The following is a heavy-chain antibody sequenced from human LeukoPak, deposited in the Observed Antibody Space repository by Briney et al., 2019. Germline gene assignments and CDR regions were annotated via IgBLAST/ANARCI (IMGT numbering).Heavy chain of an antibody. J-gene: IGHJ6*02. V-gene: IGHV3-30*18. Sequence: PGGSLRLFCAASGFTVSNNYLSWVRQAPGKGLEWVAVTSNDVINKYYGASVKGRFTITTDPSKNTLYLEMNSLRGEDTAVYYCVKDRLQGYYYGMDVWGQGTTVTVSS. CDR3: VKDRLQGYYYGMDV. D-gene: IGHD2-21*02. CDR2: TSNDVINK. CDR1: GFTVSNNY.